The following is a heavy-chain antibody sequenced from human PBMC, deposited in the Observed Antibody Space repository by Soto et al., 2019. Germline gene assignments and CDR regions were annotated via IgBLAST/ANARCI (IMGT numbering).Heavy chain of an antibody. CDR2: TYYRSKWYN. J-gene: IGHJ6*04. D-gene: IGHD6-13*01. CDR1: GDIVSSNSAA. CDR3: AREGVAVAGTIYYGMDV. Sequence: SQTLSLTCAFSGDIVSSNSAAWNWIRQSPSRGLEWLGRTYYRSKWYNDYAVSVKSRITINPDTSKNQFSLQLNSVTPEDTAVYYCAREGVAVAGTIYYGMDVWGKGTTVTVSS. V-gene: IGHV6-1*01.